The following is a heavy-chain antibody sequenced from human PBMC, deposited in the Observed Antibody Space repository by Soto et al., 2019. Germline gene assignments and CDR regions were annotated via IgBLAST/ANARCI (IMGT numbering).Heavy chain of an antibody. CDR1: GFTFNNYG. Sequence: EGSLRLSCAASGFTFNNYGMHWVRQAPGKGLEWVAVIWYDGSHESYADSVKGRFTISIDNSKNTLYLQMNSLRAEDTAVYYCARDRYSYDSRAYQGVDWYFDLWRRGTLVTVSS. J-gene: IGHJ2*01. V-gene: IGHV3-33*01. D-gene: IGHD3-22*01. CDR2: IWYDGSHE. CDR3: ARDRYSYDSRAYQGVDWYFDL.